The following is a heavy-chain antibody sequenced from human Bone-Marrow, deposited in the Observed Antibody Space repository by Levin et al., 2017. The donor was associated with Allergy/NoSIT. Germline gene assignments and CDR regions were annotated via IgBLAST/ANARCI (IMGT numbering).Heavy chain of an antibody. D-gene: IGHD3-16*01. Sequence: PSETLSLNCTVSGGSIKTGSYYWAWVRQPPGKGLEWIGSIFYSGSTSYNPSLESRVTISVDTSKNHFSLQLNSVTAADTAVYFCARPTQTHTVYVLDNWGQGTLVTVAS. CDR3: ARPTQTHTVYVLDN. J-gene: IGHJ4*02. CDR1: GGSIKTGSYY. CDR2: IFYSGST. V-gene: IGHV4-39*01.